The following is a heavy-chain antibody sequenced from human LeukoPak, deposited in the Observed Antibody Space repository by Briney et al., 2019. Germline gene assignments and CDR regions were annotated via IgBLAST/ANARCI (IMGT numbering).Heavy chain of an antibody. D-gene: IGHD3-22*01. J-gene: IGHJ4*02. Sequence: SETLSLTCTVSGGSISSYYWSWIRQPPGKGLEWIGSIYYSGSTYYNPSLKSRVTISVDTSKNQFSLKLSSVTAADTAVYYCARGTTVYYYDSSGLEYYFDYWGQGTLVTVSS. CDR3: ARGTTVYYYDSSGLEYYFDY. V-gene: IGHV4-39*07. CDR1: GGSISSYY. CDR2: IYYSGST.